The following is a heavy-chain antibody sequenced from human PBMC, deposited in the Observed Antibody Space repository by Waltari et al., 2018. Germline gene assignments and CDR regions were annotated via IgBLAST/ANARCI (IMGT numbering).Heavy chain of an antibody. V-gene: IGHV4-38-2*01. Sequence: QVQLQESGPGLVKPSETLSLTCAVSGYSISSGYYWGWIRQPPGRGLEWIGSIYHSGSTYYNPSLKSRVTISVDTSKNQFSLKLSSVTAADTAVYYCARHTTVTRTNCDYGGQGTLVTVSS. CDR2: IYHSGST. D-gene: IGHD4-17*01. CDR1: GYSISSGYY. J-gene: IGHJ4*02. CDR3: ARHTTVTRTNCDY.